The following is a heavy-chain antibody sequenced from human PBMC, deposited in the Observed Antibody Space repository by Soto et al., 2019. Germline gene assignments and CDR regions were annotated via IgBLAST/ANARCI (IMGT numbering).Heavy chain of an antibody. CDR3: ARVGTGNWYFDL. J-gene: IGHJ2*01. CDR1: GFTFSSYW. D-gene: IGHD1-1*01. CDR2: INSDGSTI. Sequence: GGSLRLSCAASGFTFSSYWMHWVRQAPGKGLVWVSRINSDGSTISYADSVKGRFTISRDNAKNTLYLQMNNLSAEDTAVYYCARVGTGNWYFDLWGRGTLVTVSS. V-gene: IGHV3-74*01.